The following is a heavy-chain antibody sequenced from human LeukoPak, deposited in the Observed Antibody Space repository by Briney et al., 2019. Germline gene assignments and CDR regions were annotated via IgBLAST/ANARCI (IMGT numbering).Heavy chain of an antibody. CDR2: INHSGST. D-gene: IGHD3-22*01. CDR3: ARNSHYYDSSGFNY. J-gene: IGHJ4*02. CDR1: GGSFSGYY. Sequence: PSETLSLTCAVYGGSFSGYYWSWIRQPPGKGLEWIGEINHSGSTNYNPSLKSRVTISVDTSKNQFSLKLSSVTAADTAVYYCARNSHYYDSSGFNYWGQGSLVTVSS. V-gene: IGHV4-34*01.